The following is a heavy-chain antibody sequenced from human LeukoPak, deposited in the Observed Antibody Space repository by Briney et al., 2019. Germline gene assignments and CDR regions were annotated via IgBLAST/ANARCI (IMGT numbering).Heavy chain of an antibody. J-gene: IGHJ4*02. D-gene: IGHD4-11*01. Sequence: GGSLRLSCAASGFTFSSFGMHWVRQAPGKGLEWVAVIWYDGNNKYYADSVKGRFTISRDNSKNTLYLQMNSLRAEDTAVYYCARGRQGLKYSDFDYWGQGTLVTVSS. CDR2: IWYDGNNK. CDR3: ARGRQGLKYSDFDY. CDR1: GFTFSSFG. V-gene: IGHV3-33*01.